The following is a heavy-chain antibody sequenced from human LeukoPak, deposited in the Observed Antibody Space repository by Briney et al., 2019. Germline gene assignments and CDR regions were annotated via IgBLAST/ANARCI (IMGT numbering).Heavy chain of an antibody. Sequence: PGGSLRLSCAASGFTFSSYGMHWVRQAPGKGLEWVAVIWYDGSNKYYADSVKGRFTISRDNSKNTLYLQMNSLRAEDTAVYYCARDSQMATMGLIDYWGQGTLVTVSS. CDR2: IWYDGSNK. CDR3: ARDSQMATMGLIDY. D-gene: IGHD5-24*01. V-gene: IGHV3-33*01. CDR1: GFTFSSYG. J-gene: IGHJ4*02.